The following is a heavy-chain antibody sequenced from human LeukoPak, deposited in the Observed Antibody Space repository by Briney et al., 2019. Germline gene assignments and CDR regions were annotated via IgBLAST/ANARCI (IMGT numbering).Heavy chain of an antibody. CDR1: GFIFTTCA. CDR3: AKGDDYGANTRLPKYNWFDP. D-gene: IGHD4-23*01. CDR2: IRYDGNNE. Sequence: LGGSLRLSCAASGFIFTTCAMHWVRQAPGKGLEWVAYIRYDGNNENYADSVKGRFTISRDNSKDMLYLQMNSLRPEDTAVYYCAKGDDYGANTRLPKYNWFDPWGQGTQVTVSS. J-gene: IGHJ5*02. V-gene: IGHV3-30*02.